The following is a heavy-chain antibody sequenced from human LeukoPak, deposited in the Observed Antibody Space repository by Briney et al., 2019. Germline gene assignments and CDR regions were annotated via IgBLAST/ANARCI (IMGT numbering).Heavy chain of an antibody. CDR3: AREGAYYDSSGYQNAFDI. Sequence: ASVTVSCKASGYTFTGYYMHWVRQAPGQGLEWMGWINPNSGGTNYAQKFQGRVTMTRDTSISTAYMELSRLRSDDTAVYYCAREGAYYDSSGYQNAFDIWGQGTKVTLSS. J-gene: IGHJ3*02. D-gene: IGHD3-22*01. V-gene: IGHV1-2*02. CDR1: GYTFTGYY. CDR2: INPNSGGT.